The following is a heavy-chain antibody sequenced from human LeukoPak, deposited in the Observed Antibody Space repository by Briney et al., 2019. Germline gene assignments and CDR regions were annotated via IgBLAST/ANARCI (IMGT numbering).Heavy chain of an antibody. J-gene: IGHJ6*03. Sequence: PSETLSLTCTVSGGSISSSSYYWGWIRQPPGKGLEWIGSIYYSGSTYYNPSLKSRVTISVDTSKNQFSLKLSSVTAADTAVYYCARELELPMVYMDVWGKGTTVTVSS. CDR2: IYYSGST. CDR3: ARELELPMVYMDV. D-gene: IGHD1-7*01. V-gene: IGHV4-39*07. CDR1: GGSISSSSYY.